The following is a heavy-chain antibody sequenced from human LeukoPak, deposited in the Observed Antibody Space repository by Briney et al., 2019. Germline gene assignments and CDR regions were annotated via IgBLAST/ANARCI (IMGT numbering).Heavy chain of an antibody. Sequence: SVKVSCKASGYTFTGYYMHWVRQAPGQGLEWMGRTIPIFGTAYYAQKFQGRVTITTDESTSTPYMELSSLRSEDTAVYYCASTVVVVAATPTRFDYWGQGTLVTVSS. CDR1: GYTFTGYY. J-gene: IGHJ4*02. CDR2: TIPIFGTA. D-gene: IGHD2-15*01. V-gene: IGHV1-69*05. CDR3: ASTVVVVAATPTRFDY.